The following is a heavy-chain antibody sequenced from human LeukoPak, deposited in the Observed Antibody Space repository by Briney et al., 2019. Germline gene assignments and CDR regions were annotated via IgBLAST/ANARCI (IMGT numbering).Heavy chain of an antibody. D-gene: IGHD6-19*01. Sequence: GGSLRLSCAASGFTFDSNYMTWVRQAPGKGLEWVSVIYSGGSTYYADSVKGRFTISRDNSKNTLHLQMNSLRAEDTAVYYCAKEAVAGTLDHWGQGTLVTVSS. CDR1: GFTFDSNY. V-gene: IGHV3-66*01. J-gene: IGHJ4*02. CDR2: IYSGGST. CDR3: AKEAVAGTLDH.